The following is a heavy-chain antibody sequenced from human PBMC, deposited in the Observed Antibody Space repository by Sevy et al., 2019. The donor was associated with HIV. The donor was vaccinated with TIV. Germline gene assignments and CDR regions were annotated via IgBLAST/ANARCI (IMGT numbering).Heavy chain of an antibody. CDR1: GYTFTSYA. J-gene: IGHJ6*02. V-gene: IGHV1-3*01. CDR3: AESQIAAPYYYGMDV. CDR2: INAGNGNT. Sequence: ASVKVSCKASGYTFTSYAMHWVRQAPGQRLEWMGWINAGNGNTKYSQKFQGRVTITRDTSASKAYMELSSLRSEDTAVYYCAESQIAAPYYYGMDVWGQGTTVTVSS. D-gene: IGHD6-6*01.